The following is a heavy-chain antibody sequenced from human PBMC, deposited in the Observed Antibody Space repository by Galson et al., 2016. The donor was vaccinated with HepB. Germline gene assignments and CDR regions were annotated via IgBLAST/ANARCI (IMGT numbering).Heavy chain of an antibody. CDR3: ARPDSNGYYSPLTCDY. D-gene: IGHD3-22*01. CDR2: IDPGESDS. Sequence: QSGAEGKKPGESLKISRKGSGEKGKREGKGGGSKRPGKGAEGKGIIDPGESDSTDSPSFQGQGTVSADKSISTAYLQWSSLKASDPAMYYCARPDSNGYYSPLTCDYWGHGTLVTVSS. CDR1: GEKGKREG. V-gene: IGHV5-51*01. J-gene: IGHJ4*01.